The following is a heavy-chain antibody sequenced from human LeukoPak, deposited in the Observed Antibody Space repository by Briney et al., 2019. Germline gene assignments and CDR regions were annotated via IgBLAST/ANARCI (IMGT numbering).Heavy chain of an antibody. CDR2: ISYDGSNK. V-gene: IGHV3-30-3*02. CDR3: AKSGGYNDRYYFDC. J-gene: IGHJ4*02. Sequence: GGSLRLSCTASGFTFSSYAMHWVRQAPGKGLEWVAVISYDGSNKYHADSVKGRFTISRDNSKNTLYLQMNSLRAEDTAVYYCAKSGGYNDRYYFDCRGQGTLVTVSS. CDR1: GFTFSSYA. D-gene: IGHD5-24*01.